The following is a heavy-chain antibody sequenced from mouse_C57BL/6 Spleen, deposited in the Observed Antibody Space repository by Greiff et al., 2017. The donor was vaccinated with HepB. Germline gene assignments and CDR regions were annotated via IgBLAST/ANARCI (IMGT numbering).Heavy chain of an antibody. Sequence: QVQLQQSGAELARPGASVKMSCKASGYTFTSYTMHWVKQRPGQGLEWIGYINPSSGYTKYKQKFKDKATLTADKSSSTAYMQLSSLTSEDSAVYYCARSGLAYAMDYWGQGTSVTVSS. J-gene: IGHJ4*01. CDR3: ARSGLAYAMDY. CDR2: INPSSGYT. CDR1: GYTFTSYT. D-gene: IGHD3-3*01. V-gene: IGHV1-4*01.